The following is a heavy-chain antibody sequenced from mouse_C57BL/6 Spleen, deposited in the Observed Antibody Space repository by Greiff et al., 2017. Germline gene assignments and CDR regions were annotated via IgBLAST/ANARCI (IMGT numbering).Heavy chain of an antibody. J-gene: IGHJ2*01. CDR2: ISSGSSTI. CDR3: ARADGYSGYYFDY. D-gene: IGHD2-3*01. V-gene: IGHV5-17*01. Sequence: EVKLVESGGGLVKPGGSLKLSCAASGFTFSDYGMHWVRQAPEKGLEWVAYISSGSSTIYYADTVKGRFTISRDNAKNTLFLQMTSLRSEDTAMYYCARADGYSGYYFDYWGQGTTLTVSS. CDR1: GFTFSDYG.